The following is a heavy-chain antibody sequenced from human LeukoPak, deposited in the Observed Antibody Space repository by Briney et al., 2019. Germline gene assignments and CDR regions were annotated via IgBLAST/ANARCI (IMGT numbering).Heavy chain of an antibody. CDR2: ISWNSGSI. CDR1: GFTFDDYA. D-gene: IGHD2-15*01. Sequence: PGGSLRPSCAASGFTFDDYAMHWVRQAPGKGLEWVSGISWNSGSIGYADSVKGRFTISRDNAKNSLYLQMNSLRAEDTALYYCAKSGPTPSRYYYYYYYMDVWGKGTTVTVSS. V-gene: IGHV3-9*01. J-gene: IGHJ6*03. CDR3: AKSGPTPSRYYYYYYYMDV.